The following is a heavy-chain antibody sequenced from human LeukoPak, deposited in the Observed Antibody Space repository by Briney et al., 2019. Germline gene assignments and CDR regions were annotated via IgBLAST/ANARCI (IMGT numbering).Heavy chain of an antibody. J-gene: IGHJ4*02. D-gene: IGHD3-3*01. V-gene: IGHV4-4*07. Sequence: SETLSLTCTVSGGSISSYHWSWIRQPAGKGLQWIGRIYSSGSTNYNPSLKSRVTMSVDTSKNQFSLRLSSMTAADTAVYYCARDLGFWSGPDYWGQGTLVTVSS. CDR1: GGSISSYH. CDR3: ARDLGFWSGPDY. CDR2: IYSSGST.